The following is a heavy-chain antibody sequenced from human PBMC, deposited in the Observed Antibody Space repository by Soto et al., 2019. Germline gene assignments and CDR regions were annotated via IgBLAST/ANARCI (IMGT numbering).Heavy chain of an antibody. J-gene: IGHJ4*01. CDR3: ARESYVYDSSGYYDY. Sequence: SETLSLTCTVSGGSISSGDYYWNWIRQPPGKGLEWIGYIYYSGSTYYNPSLKSRVIFSVDTSKNQFSLKLSSVTAADTALYYCARESYVYDSSGYYDYWGQGTLVTVSS. CDR2: IYYSGST. D-gene: IGHD3-22*01. V-gene: IGHV4-30-4*01. CDR1: GGSISSGDYY.